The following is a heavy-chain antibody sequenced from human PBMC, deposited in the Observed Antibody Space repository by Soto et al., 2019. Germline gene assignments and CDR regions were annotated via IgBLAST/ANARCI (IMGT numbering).Heavy chain of an antibody. CDR1: GGSISSGDYY. J-gene: IGHJ5*02. CDR2: IYYSGST. D-gene: IGHD3-9*01. Sequence: SETLSLTCTVSGGSISSGDYYWSWIRQPPGKGLEWIGYIYYSGSTYYNPSLKSRVTISVDTSKNQFSLKLSSVTAADTAVYYCASYYDILTGRSWFDPWGQGTLVTVSS. V-gene: IGHV4-30-4*01. CDR3: ASYYDILTGRSWFDP.